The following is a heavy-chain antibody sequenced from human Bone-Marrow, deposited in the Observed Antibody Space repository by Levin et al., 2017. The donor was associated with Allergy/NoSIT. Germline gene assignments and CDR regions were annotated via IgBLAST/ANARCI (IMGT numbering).Heavy chain of an antibody. J-gene: IGHJ4*02. CDR1: GFTFDNYA. CDR3: AKDLQGFCGGASCYEFDY. D-gene: IGHD2-15*01. CDR2: ISGSGGNT. Sequence: AGGSLRLSCAASGFTFDNYAMTWVRQAPGKGLEWVSFISGSGGNTHYGDSVKGRFIISRDNSKNTLYLQMNSLTADDTAVYYCAKDLQGFCGGASCYEFDYWGQGTLVTVSS. V-gene: IGHV3-23*01.